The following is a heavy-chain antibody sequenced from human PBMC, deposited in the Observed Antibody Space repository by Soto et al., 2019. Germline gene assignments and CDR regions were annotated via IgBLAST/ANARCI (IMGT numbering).Heavy chain of an antibody. V-gene: IGHV4-59*01. CDR2: IYYSGST. J-gene: IGHJ6*02. Sequence: PSETLSLTCTVSGGSISSYYWSWIRRPPGKGLEWIGYIYYSGSTNYNPSLKSRVTISVDTSKNQFSLKLSSVTAADTAVYYCARAESYYDFWSGYYGMDAWGQGTTVTVSS. CDR1: GGSISSYY. CDR3: ARAESYYDFWSGYYGMDA. D-gene: IGHD3-3*01.